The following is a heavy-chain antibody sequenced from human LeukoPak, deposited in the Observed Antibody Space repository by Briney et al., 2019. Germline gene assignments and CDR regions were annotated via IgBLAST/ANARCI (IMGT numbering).Heavy chain of an antibody. V-gene: IGHV4-59*01. CDR3: ARRDLSNYCSSTSCYAFDI. Sequence: PSETLSLTCTVSGGSISSYYWSWIRQPPGKGLEWIGYIYYSGSTNYNPSLKSRVTISVDTSKNQFSLKLSSVTAADTAVYYCARRDLSNYCSSTSCYAFDIWGQGTMVTVSS. J-gene: IGHJ3*02. CDR1: GGSISSYY. D-gene: IGHD2-2*01. CDR2: IYYSGST.